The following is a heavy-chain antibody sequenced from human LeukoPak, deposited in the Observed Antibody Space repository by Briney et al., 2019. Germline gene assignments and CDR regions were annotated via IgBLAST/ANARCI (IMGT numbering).Heavy chain of an antibody. CDR1: GGSISSGGYY. J-gene: IGHJ4*02. D-gene: IGHD4-17*01. CDR2: IYYSGST. CDR3: ASGMTTVTTNPNIILY. Sequence: RPSETLSLTCTVSGGSISSGGYYWSWIRQHPGKGLEWIGYIYYSGSTYYNPSLKSRVTISVDTSKNQFSLKLSSVTAADTAVYYCASGMTTVTTNPNIILYWGQGTLVTVSS. V-gene: IGHV4-30-4*08.